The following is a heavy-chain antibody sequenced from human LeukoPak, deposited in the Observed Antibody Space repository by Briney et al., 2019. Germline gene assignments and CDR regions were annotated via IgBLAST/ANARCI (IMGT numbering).Heavy chain of an antibody. CDR1: GYSISSGYY. Sequence: PSETLSLTCTVSGYSISSGYYWGWIRQPPGKGLEWIGSIYHSGSTYYNPSLKSRVTISVDTSKNQFSLKLSSVTAADTAVYYCARFYYDSSGYYYNWFDPWGQGTLVTVSS. CDR3: ARFYYDSSGYYYNWFDP. D-gene: IGHD3-22*01. CDR2: IYHSGST. J-gene: IGHJ5*02. V-gene: IGHV4-38-2*02.